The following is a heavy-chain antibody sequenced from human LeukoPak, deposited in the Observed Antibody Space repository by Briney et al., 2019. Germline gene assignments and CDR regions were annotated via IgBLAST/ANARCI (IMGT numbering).Heavy chain of an antibody. CDR2: IYYSGST. CDR3: ASHPVQLERRSWFDP. Sequence: SETLSLTCTVSGGSISSYYWSWIRQPPGKGLEWIGYIYYSGSTNYNPSLKSRVTMSVDTSKNQFSLKLSSVTAADTAVYYCASHPVQLERRSWFDPRGRGTLVTVSS. CDR1: GGSISSYY. J-gene: IGHJ5*02. V-gene: IGHV4-59*08. D-gene: IGHD1-1*01.